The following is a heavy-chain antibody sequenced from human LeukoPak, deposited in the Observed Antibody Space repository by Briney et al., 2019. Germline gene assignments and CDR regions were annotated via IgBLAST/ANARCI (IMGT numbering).Heavy chain of an antibody. CDR1: GYSISSGYY. Sequence: SETLSLTCAVSGYSISSGYYWGWIRQPPGKGLGWIGSIYHSGSTYYNPSLKSRVTISVDTSKNQFSLKLSSVTAADTAVYYCAAGIPYNWNDGIFDYWGQGTLVTVSS. CDR2: IYHSGST. CDR3: AAGIPYNWNDGIFDY. D-gene: IGHD1-20*01. J-gene: IGHJ4*02. V-gene: IGHV4-38-2*01.